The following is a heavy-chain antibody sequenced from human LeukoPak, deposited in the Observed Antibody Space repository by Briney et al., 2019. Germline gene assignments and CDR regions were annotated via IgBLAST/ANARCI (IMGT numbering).Heavy chain of an antibody. J-gene: IGHJ4*02. D-gene: IGHD5-12*01. V-gene: IGHV3-30*18. CDR3: AKDLYSGYEYYFDY. CDR1: GFTFSSYG. Sequence: PGGSLRLSCAASGFTFSSYGMHWVRQAPGKGLEWVAVISYDGSNKYYADSVKGRFTISRDNSKNTLYLQMNSLRAEDTAVYYCAKDLYSGYEYYFDYWGQGTLVTVS. CDR2: ISYDGSNK.